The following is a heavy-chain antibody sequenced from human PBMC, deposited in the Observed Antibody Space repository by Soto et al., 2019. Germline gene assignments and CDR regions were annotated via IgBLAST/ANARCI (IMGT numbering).Heavy chain of an antibody. Sequence: QITLKESGPTLLKPTQTLTLTCTFSGFSLTTAGVGVGWFRQPPGKALEWPALVYWHDDIRYSPSLTTRLTITSDTSRNQVVLTMTNMDPMDTATYYCPHYMTTMNTGYFGYWGQGTLVTVSS. D-gene: IGHD4-17*01. CDR3: PHYMTTMNTGYFGY. J-gene: IGHJ4*02. CDR1: GFSLTTAGVG. V-gene: IGHV2-5*01. CDR2: VYWHDDI.